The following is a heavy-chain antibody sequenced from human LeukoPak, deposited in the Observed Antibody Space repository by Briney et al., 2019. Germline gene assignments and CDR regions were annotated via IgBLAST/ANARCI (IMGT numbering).Heavy chain of an antibody. V-gene: IGHV3-53*01. CDR1: GFTVSDNY. Sequence: GGSLRLSCAASGFTVSDNYMNWVRQAPGKGLEWVSVIQSSGRTSYADPVRGRFTISRDISNNTLYLQMDSLRAEDTAIYYCVRETGWLQFDYWGQGTLVTVSS. J-gene: IGHJ4*02. CDR2: IQSSGRT. CDR3: VRETGWLQFDY. D-gene: IGHD5-24*01.